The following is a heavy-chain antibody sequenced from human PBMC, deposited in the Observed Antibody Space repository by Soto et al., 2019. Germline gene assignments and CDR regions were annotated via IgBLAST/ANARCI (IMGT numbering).Heavy chain of an antibody. CDR1: GGSISNIHV. CDR2: IYQSGTT. V-gene: IGHV4-4*02. CDR3: ARGERGSYNFYYYAMDV. D-gene: IGHD1-26*01. J-gene: IGHJ6*02. Sequence: TLSLTCVVSGGSISNIHVWSWVRQPPGKGMEWIGEIYQSGTTDYNPSLKSRVTMSVDKSRNQLSLTLNSVAAADTAVYYCARGERGSYNFYYYAMDVWGQGTTVTVSS.